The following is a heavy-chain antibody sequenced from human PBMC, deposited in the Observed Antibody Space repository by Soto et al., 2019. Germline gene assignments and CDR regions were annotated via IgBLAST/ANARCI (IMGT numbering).Heavy chain of an antibody. CDR2: ISSSGSTI. D-gene: IGHD2-2*01. J-gene: IGHJ4*02. Sequence: GGSLRLSCAASGFTFSDYYMSWIRQAPGKGLEWVSYISSSGSTIYYADSVKGRFTTSRDNAKNSLYLQMNSLRAEDTAVYYCARARRHSRGPAAIPDYWGQGTLVTVSS. V-gene: IGHV3-11*01. CDR3: ARARRHSRGPAAIPDY. CDR1: GFTFSDYY.